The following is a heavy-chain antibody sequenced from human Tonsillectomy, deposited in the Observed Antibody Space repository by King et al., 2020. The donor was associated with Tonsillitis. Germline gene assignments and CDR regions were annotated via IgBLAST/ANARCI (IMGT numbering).Heavy chain of an antibody. CDR3: ARSWGSGSGFDP. D-gene: IGHD3-10*01. Sequence: VQLQESGPGLVKPSETLSLTCTVSGGSISSYYWSWSWIRQPPGKGLEWIGYIYYSGGTNYNPSLKSRLTISVDTSKNQFFLKLSSVTAADTAVYYCARSWGSGSGFDPWGQGTLVTVSS. CDR2: IYYSGGT. J-gene: IGHJ5*02. V-gene: IGHV4-59*01. CDR1: GGSISSYY.